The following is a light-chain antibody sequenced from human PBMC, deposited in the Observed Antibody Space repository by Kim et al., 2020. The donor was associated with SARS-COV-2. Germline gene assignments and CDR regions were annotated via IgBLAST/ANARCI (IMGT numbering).Light chain of an antibody. J-gene: IGKJ1*01. V-gene: IGKV3-15*01. CDR3: QQYNNWPPST. CDR1: QSVSSN. CDR2: GAS. Sequence: ETVMTQSPATLSVSPGERATLSCRASQSVSSNLAWYQQKPGQAPRLLIYGASTRATGIPARFSGSGSGTEFTLTISSLQSEDFAVYYCQQYNNWPPSTFGQGTKVDIK.